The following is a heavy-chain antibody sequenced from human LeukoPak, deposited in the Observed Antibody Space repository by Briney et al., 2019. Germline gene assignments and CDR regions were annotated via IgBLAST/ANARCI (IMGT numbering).Heavy chain of an antibody. CDR1: GFTFSSYW. V-gene: IGHV3-74*01. J-gene: IGHJ4*02. Sequence: GGSLRLSCAASGFTFSSYWMHWVRQAPGKGLVWVSRINSDGSSTSYADSVKGRFTISRDNSKNTLYLQMNSLRAEDTAVYYCAKDLLRYGDYHYFDYWGQGTLVTVSS. CDR2: INSDGSST. D-gene: IGHD4-17*01. CDR3: AKDLLRYGDYHYFDY.